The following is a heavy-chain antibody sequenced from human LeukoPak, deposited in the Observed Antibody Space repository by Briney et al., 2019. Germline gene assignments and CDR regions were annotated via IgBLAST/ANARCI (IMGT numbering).Heavy chain of an antibody. CDR3: AALGGYDSSPAYY. V-gene: IGHV3-21*01. J-gene: IGHJ4*02. Sequence: GGSLRLSCAASGFTFSSYSMNWVRQAPGKGLEWVSSISSSSSYIHYADSVKGRFTISRDNAKNSLYLQMNSLRAEDTAVYYCAALGGYDSSPAYYWGQGTLVTVSS. CDR1: GFTFSSYS. CDR2: ISSSSSYI. D-gene: IGHD3-22*01.